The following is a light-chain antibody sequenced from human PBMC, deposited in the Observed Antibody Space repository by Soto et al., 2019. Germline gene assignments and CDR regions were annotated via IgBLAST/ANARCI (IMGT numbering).Light chain of an antibody. CDR3: QQSYNTPRT. CDR1: QSISSY. J-gene: IGKJ2*01. V-gene: IGKV1-39*01. CDR2: AAS. Sequence: DILMTQSPSSLSASVGDRVTITCRASQSISSYLNWYQQKPGKAPKLLIYAASSLQSGVPSRFSGSGSGTDFTLTISSLQPEDFATYYCQQSYNTPRTFGQGTKLEIK.